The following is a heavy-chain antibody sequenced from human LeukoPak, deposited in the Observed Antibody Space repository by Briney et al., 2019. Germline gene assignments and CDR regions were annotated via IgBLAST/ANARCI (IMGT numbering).Heavy chain of an antibody. Sequence: GGSLRLSCAASGFTFSSYGMHWVRQAPGKGLEWVAVISYDGSNKYYADSVKGRFTISRDNSKNTLYLQMNSLRAEDTAVYYCARGPNYGDYGPPDYWGQGTLVTVSS. CDR1: GFTFSSYG. V-gene: IGHV3-30*03. J-gene: IGHJ4*02. CDR2: ISYDGSNK. CDR3: ARGPNYGDYGPPDY. D-gene: IGHD4-17*01.